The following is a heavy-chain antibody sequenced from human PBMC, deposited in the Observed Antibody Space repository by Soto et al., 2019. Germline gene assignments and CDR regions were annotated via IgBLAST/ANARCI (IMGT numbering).Heavy chain of an antibody. V-gene: IGHV1-8*01. Sequence: ASVKVSCKASGYTFTSYDINWVRQATGQGLEWMGWMNPNSGNTGYAQKFQGRVTMTRNTSISTAYMGLRSLRSDDTAVYYCARNSGSYYWGAFDIWGQGTMVTVSS. CDR2: MNPNSGNT. CDR1: GYTFTSYD. D-gene: IGHD1-26*01. CDR3: ARNSGSYYWGAFDI. J-gene: IGHJ3*02.